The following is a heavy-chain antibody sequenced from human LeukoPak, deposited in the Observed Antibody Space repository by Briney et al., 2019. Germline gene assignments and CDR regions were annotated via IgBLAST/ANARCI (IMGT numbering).Heavy chain of an antibody. CDR1: VYTSTSYD. D-gene: IGHD6-19*01. Sequence: ASVKVSCEASVYTSTSYDITCVRQATGQGLEWMGWMNPNSGNTGPAQKCQGRVTMTRNTSIITAYMELSSLRSEDTAVYYCARGKHRPPYSSGCLGYWGQGTLVTVSS. J-gene: IGHJ4*02. CDR3: ARGKHRPPYSSGCLGY. V-gene: IGHV1-8*01. CDR2: MNPNSGNT.